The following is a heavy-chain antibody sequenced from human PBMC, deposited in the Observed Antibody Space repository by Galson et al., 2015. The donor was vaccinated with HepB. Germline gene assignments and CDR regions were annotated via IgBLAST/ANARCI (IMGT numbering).Heavy chain of an antibody. V-gene: IGHV3-30-3*01. CDR2: ISNGGSKK. D-gene: IGHD6-19*01. CDR3: ATRLSSSGWSALGPLDP. CDR1: GFTFSGYD. J-gene: IGHJ5*02. Sequence: SLRLSCAASGFTFSGYDMNWVRQAPGKGLEWVAVISNGGSKKYYEDSVKGRFTISRDNSKTTLYLQMNSRRAEDTAVYYCATRLSSSGWSALGPLDPWSQGSLVTVSS.